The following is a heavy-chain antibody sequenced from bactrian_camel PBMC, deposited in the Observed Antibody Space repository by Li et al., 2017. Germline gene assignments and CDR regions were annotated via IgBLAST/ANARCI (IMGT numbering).Heavy chain of an antibody. CDR2: ISKDDGST. J-gene: IGHJ4*01. D-gene: IGHD2*01. Sequence: HVQLVESGGGTVQTGGSRRLSCEVSGTTGSGYCVAWFRQIQGSEREGVASISKDDGSTKFSADSVKGRFTISQDSGNQTVYLQMNNLKPEDTALYYCAAARVIGRCSVLLGTFARNLVTVWGQGTQVTVS. CDR1: GTTGSGYC. CDR3: AAARVIGRCSVLLGTFARNLVTV. V-gene: IGHV3-3*01.